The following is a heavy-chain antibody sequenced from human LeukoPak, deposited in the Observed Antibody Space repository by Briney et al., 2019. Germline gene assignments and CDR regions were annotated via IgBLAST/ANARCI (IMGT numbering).Heavy chain of an antibody. CDR2: ISTTSSYT. CDR1: GFTFSDYY. J-gene: IGHJ1*01. CDR3: AYRNNFEY. V-gene: IGHV3-11*03. Sequence: GGSLRLSCAASGFTFSDYYMSWIRQAPGKGLEWLSFISTTSSYTKYADSVKGRFTISRDDAKRTVDLQMDNLRAEDTAIYYCAYRNNFEYWGQGTLVTVSS. D-gene: IGHD1-26*01.